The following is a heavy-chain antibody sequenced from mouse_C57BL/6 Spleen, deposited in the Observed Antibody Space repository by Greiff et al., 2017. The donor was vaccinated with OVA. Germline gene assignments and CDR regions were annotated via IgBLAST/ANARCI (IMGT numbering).Heavy chain of an antibody. J-gene: IGHJ4*01. Sequence: EVKLVESGGGLVKPGGSLKLSCAASGFTFSDYGMHWVRQAPEKGLEWVAYISSGSSTIYYADTVKGRFTISRDNAKNTLFLQMTSLRSEDTAMYYCARDDYDKTGYAMDYWGQGTSVTVSS. CDR2: ISSGSSTI. CDR3: ARDDYDKTGYAMDY. V-gene: IGHV5-17*01. D-gene: IGHD2-4*01. CDR1: GFTFSDYG.